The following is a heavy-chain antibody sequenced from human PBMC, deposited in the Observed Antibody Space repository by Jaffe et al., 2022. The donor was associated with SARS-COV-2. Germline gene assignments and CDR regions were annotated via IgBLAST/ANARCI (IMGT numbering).Heavy chain of an antibody. CDR3: ARVSPRPKRGNGAFDI. J-gene: IGHJ3*02. CDR2: IKQDGSEK. CDR1: GFTFSSYW. Sequence: EVQLVESGGGLVQPGGSLRLSCAASGFTFSSYWMSWVRQAPGKGLEWVANIKQDGSEKYYVDSVKGRFTISRDNAKNSLYLQMNSLRAEDTAVYYCARVSPRPKRGNGAFDIWGQGTMVTVSS. V-gene: IGHV3-7*01. D-gene: IGHD2-8*01.